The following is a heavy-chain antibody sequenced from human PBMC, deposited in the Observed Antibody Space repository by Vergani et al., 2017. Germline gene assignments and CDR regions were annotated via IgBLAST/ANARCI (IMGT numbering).Heavy chain of an antibody. Sequence: QVQLQESGPGLVKPSETLSLTCTVSGGSVSSGSYYWSWIRQPAGKGLEWIGEINHSGSTNYNPSLKSRVTISVDTSKNQFSLKLNSVTAADTAVYYCARAPRRITMVRGVHPLGYYMDVWGKGTTVTVSS. CDR3: ARAPRRITMVRGVHPLGYYMDV. CDR2: INHSGST. D-gene: IGHD3-10*01. J-gene: IGHJ6*03. V-gene: IGHV4-61*10. CDR1: GGSVSSGSYY.